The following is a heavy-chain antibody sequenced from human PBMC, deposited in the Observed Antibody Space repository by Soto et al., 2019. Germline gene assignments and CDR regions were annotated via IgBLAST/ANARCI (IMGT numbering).Heavy chain of an antibody. CDR1: GFTFGSYA. CDR3: AKRSSFTIGWDFDS. J-gene: IGHJ4*02. CDR2: ISGSSTNT. V-gene: IGHV3-23*01. Sequence: PGGSLRLSCAASGFTFGSYAMSWVRQPPGKGLEWVSSISGSSTNTYYADSVKGRFTVSRDDSKSTLYLQMNSLRDEDTAIYYCAKRSSFTIGWDFDSWGQGTLVTVSS. D-gene: IGHD6-19*01.